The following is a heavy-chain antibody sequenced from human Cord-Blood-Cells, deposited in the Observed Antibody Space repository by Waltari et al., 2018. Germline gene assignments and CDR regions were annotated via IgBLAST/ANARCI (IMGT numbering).Heavy chain of an antibody. V-gene: IGHV3-30-3*01. J-gene: IGHJ3*02. CDR3: ARDLAFDAFDI. D-gene: IGHD5-12*01. CDR2: ISYDGSNK. Sequence: QVQLVESGGGVVQPGRSLRISCAASGFTFSSYAMHWGRQAPGKGLEWVAVISYDGSNKYYADSVKGRFTISRDNSKNTLYLQMNSLRAEDTAVYYCARDLAFDAFDIWGQGTMVTVSS. CDR1: GFTFSSYA.